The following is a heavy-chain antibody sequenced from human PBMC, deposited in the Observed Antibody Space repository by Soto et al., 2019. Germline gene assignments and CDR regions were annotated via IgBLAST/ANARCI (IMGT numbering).Heavy chain of an antibody. CDR2: IYYNGNT. CDR1: RGSISTYY. D-gene: IGHD6-13*01. CDR3: ARGLGDSSSWFDY. J-gene: IGHJ4*02. V-gene: IGHV4-59*08. Sequence: PSETLSLTCTVSRGSISTYYWSWIRRPPGKGLECIGYIYYNGNTNYNPSLKSRVTISVDTSKNHFTLNLNSVTAADTAVYYCARGLGDSSSWFDYWGQGTLVTVSS.